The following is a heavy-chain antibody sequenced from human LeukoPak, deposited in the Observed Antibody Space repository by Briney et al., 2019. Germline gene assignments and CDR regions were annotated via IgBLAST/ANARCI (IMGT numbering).Heavy chain of an antibody. CDR3: AARSSYSSSWNFDY. V-gene: IGHV1-58*01. D-gene: IGHD6-13*01. Sequence: SVKVSCKTSGFTFTSSAVQWVRQARGQRLEWIGWIVVGSGNTNYAQKFQERVTITRDMSTSTAYMELSSLRSEDTAVYYCAARSSYSSSWNFDYWGQGTLVTVSS. CDR2: IVVGSGNT. CDR1: GFTFTSSA. J-gene: IGHJ4*02.